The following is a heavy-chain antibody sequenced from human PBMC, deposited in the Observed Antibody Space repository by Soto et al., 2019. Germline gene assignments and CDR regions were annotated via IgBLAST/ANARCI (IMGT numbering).Heavy chain of an antibody. J-gene: IGHJ4*02. V-gene: IGHV1-46*01. CDR3: ARADYYDSSGYYSRAVYYFDY. Sequence: ASVKVSCKASGYTFTSYYMHWVRQAPGQGLEWVGIINPSGGSTSYAQKFQGRVTMTRDTSTSTVYMELSSLRSEDTAVYYCARADYYDSSGYYSRAVYYFDYWGQGTLVTVSS. CDR1: GYTFTSYY. D-gene: IGHD3-22*01. CDR2: INPSGGST.